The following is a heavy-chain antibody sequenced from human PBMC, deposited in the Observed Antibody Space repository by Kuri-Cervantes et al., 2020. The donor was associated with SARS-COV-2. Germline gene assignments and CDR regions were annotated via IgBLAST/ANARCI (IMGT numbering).Heavy chain of an antibody. CDR2: INHSGST. J-gene: IGHJ6*02. V-gene: IGHV4-34*01. D-gene: IGHD3-3*01. CDR1: GGSISSYY. CDR3: ARCPFLEWLSDGMDV. Sequence: ETLSLTCTVSGGSISSYYWSWIRQPPGKGLEWIGEINHSGSTNYNPSLKSRVTISVDTSKNQFSLKLSSVTAADTAVYYCARCPFLEWLSDGMDVWGQGTTVTVSS.